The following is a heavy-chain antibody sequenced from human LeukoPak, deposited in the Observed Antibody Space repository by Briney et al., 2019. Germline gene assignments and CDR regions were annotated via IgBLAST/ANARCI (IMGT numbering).Heavy chain of an antibody. CDR3: ARSRRDGYPNWYFDV. J-gene: IGHJ2*01. CDR2: IIPIFGTA. Sequence: ASVKVSCKASGGTFSSYAISWVRQAPGQGLEWMGGIIPIFGTANYAQKFQGRVTITADKSTSTAYMELSSLRSEDTAVYYCARSRRDGYPNWYFDVWGRGTLVIVSS. D-gene: IGHD5-24*01. V-gene: IGHV1-69*06. CDR1: GGTFSSYA.